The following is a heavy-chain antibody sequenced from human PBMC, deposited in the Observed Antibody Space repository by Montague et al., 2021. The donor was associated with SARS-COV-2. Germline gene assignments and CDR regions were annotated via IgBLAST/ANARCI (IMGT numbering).Heavy chain of an antibody. CDR3: ARRKYSYGCGD. J-gene: IGHJ4*02. Sequence: SETLSLTCTVTGGPISGSSYYWGWIRQSPGKGLEWIASVDYSGNTYYSPSLKSRLTISVDTSKNQFSLKLNSVTAADTSLYYCARRKYSYGCGDWGQGTLVTVSS. D-gene: IGHD5-18*01. V-gene: IGHV4-39*01. CDR1: GGPISGSSYY. CDR2: VDYSGNT.